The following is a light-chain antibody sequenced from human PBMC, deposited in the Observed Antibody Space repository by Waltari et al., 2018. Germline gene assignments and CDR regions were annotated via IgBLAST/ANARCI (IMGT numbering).Light chain of an antibody. J-gene: IGLJ2*01. CDR3: HSYDSSLSGSV. V-gene: IGLV1-40*01. CDR1: SSNIGARYD. CDR2: GSS. Sequence: VMTQSPDSLAVSLGERVTISCTGSSSNIGARYDVQWYQQLPGTAPKLLIFGSSNRPSGVPDRFSGSKSGTSASLAITGLQAEDEADYYCHSYDSSLSGSVFGGGTKLTVL.